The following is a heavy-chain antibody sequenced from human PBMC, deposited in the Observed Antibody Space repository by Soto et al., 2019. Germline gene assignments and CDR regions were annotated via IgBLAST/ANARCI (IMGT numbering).Heavy chain of an antibody. CDR1: GGSISSGGYS. J-gene: IGHJ5*02. Sequence: LSLTCAVSGGSISSGGYSWSWIRQPPGKGLEWIGYIYHSGSTYYNPSLKSRVTISVDRSKNQFSLKLSSVTAADTAVYYCARGLFMGYCSGGSCPRGFDPWGQGTLVTVSS. CDR2: IYHSGST. CDR3: ARGLFMGYCSGGSCPRGFDP. D-gene: IGHD2-15*01. V-gene: IGHV4-30-2*01.